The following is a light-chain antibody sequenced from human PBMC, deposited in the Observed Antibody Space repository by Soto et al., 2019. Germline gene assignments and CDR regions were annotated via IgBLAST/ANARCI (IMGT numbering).Light chain of an antibody. V-gene: IGKV1-27*01. CDR1: QGIRSY. J-gene: IGKJ4*01. CDR2: AAS. CDR3: QKYNGAPLS. Sequence: GDRVTITCRASQGIRSYLAWYQQKPGKVPELLIYAASRLRSGVPSRFSGSGSGTDYTLTISSLQPEDVATYYCQKYNGAPLSFGGGTRVEIK.